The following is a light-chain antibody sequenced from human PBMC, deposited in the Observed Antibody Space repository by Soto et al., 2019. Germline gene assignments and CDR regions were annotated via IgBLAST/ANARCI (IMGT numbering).Light chain of an antibody. CDR3: QHYGSSWT. V-gene: IGKV3-20*01. CDR1: QSVSSSF. CDR2: GAS. J-gene: IGKJ1*01. Sequence: EIVLTQSPGTLSLSPGERATLSCRASQSVSSSFLAWFHQKPGQAPRLLIYGASSRATGIPDRFSGSGSGTDFTLTISKLEPEDFAVYYCQHYGSSWTFGQGTKVEIK.